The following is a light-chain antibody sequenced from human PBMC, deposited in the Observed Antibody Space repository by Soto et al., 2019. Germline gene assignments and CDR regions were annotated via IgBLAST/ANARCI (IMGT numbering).Light chain of an antibody. CDR1: SSDVGGYNY. J-gene: IGLJ3*02. V-gene: IGLV2-14*01. CDR2: EVS. CDR3: SSYTGSSTPV. Sequence: QSALTQPASVSGSPGQSITISCTGTSSDVGGYNYVSWHQHHPGKAPKLMIYEVSNRPSGVSNRFSGSKSGNTASLTISGLQAEDVADYYCSSYTGSSTPVFGGGTKLTVL.